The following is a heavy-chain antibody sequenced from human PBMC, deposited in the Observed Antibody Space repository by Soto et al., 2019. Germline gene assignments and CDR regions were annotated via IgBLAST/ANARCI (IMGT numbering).Heavy chain of an antibody. CDR2: INHSGST. D-gene: IGHD1-1*01. CDR3: ARWVRTEFDY. V-gene: IGHV4-34*01. J-gene: IGHJ4*02. Sequence: SETLSLTCAVYGGSFSGYYWSWIRQPPGKGLEWIGEINHSGSTNYNPSLKSRVTISVDTSKNQFSLKLSSVTAADTAVYYCARWVRTEFDYWGQGTLVTVSS. CDR1: GGSFSGYY.